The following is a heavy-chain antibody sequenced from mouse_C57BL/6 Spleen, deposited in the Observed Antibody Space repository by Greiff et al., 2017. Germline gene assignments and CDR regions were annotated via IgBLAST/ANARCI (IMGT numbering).Heavy chain of an antibody. CDR2: IRNKANGYTT. V-gene: IGHV7-3*01. Sequence: DVKLVESGGGLVQPGGSLSLSCAASGFTFTDYYMSWVRQPPGKALEWLGFIRNKANGYTTEYSASVKGRFTISRDNSQSILYLQMNALRAEDSATYYCARGGRGAMDYWGQGTSVTVSS. CDR1: GFTFTDYY. CDR3: ARGGRGAMDY. J-gene: IGHJ4*01.